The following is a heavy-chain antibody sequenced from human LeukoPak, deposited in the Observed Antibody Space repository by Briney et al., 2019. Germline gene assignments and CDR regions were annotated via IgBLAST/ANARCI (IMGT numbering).Heavy chain of an antibody. CDR1: GFTFSSYG. Sequence: PGGSLRLSCAASGFTFSSYGMHWVRQAPGKGLEWVAVIWYGGSNKYYADSVKGRFTISRDNSKNTLYLQMNSLRAEDTAVYYCARDCGKYYYDSSGYYPDYWGQGTLVTVSS. D-gene: IGHD3-22*01. CDR2: IWYGGSNK. V-gene: IGHV3-33*01. CDR3: ARDCGKYYYDSSGYYPDY. J-gene: IGHJ4*02.